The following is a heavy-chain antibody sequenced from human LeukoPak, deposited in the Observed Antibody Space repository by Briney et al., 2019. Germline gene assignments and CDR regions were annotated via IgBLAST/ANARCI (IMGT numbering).Heavy chain of an antibody. CDR2: MKQDGSGK. D-gene: IGHD1-26*01. CDR3: ARGGYSGSYYAFDI. CDR1: GFTFSNYW. V-gene: IGHV3-7*01. J-gene: IGHJ3*02. Sequence: PGTSLRLSCEASGFTFSNYWMSWVRLAPGKGPEWVANMKQDGSGKYYVDSVKGRFTISRDNAKNSLYLQMNSLRAEDTAVYYCARGGYSGSYYAFDIWGQGTMVTVSS.